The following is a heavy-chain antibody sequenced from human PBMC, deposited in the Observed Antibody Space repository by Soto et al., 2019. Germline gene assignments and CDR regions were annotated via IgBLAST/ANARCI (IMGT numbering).Heavy chain of an antibody. CDR2: ISGSGGST. J-gene: IGHJ4*02. V-gene: IGHV3-23*01. Sequence: GGSLRLSCAASGFTFSSYAMSWVRQAPGKGLEWVSAISGSGGSTYYADSVKGRVTISRDNSKDTLYLQMNSLRAEDTAVYYCAKDRQVLVESAFDYWGQGTLVTVSS. CDR1: GFTFSSYA. D-gene: IGHD2-15*01. CDR3: AKDRQVLVESAFDY.